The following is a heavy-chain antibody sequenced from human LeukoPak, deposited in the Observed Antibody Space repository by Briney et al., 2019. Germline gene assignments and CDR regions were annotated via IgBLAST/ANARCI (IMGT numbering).Heavy chain of an antibody. Sequence: GGSLRLSCAASGFTFSRYWIHWVRQTPGKGLEWVSRINPDGSTTTYADSVKGRFTISRDNAENTAYLQMNSLRAEDTAVYYCARERGSGSYHPFDPWGQGTLATVSS. CDR3: ARERGSGSYHPFDP. CDR2: INPDGSTT. J-gene: IGHJ5*02. V-gene: IGHV3-74*01. CDR1: GFTFSRYW. D-gene: IGHD3-10*01.